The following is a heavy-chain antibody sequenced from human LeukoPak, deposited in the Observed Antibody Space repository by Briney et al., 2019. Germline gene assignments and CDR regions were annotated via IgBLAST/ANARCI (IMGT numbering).Heavy chain of an antibody. V-gene: IGHV4-30-2*01. J-gene: IGHJ4*02. Sequence: SQTLSLTCAVSGGSISGGGYSWSWIRQPPGKGLEWIGYIYHSGSTYYNPSLKSRVTISVDRSKNQFSLKLSSVTAADTAVYYCARVEGYSGYDWALDYWGQGTLVTVSS. CDR2: IYHSGST. CDR1: GGSISGGGYS. CDR3: ARVEGYSGYDWALDY. D-gene: IGHD5-12*01.